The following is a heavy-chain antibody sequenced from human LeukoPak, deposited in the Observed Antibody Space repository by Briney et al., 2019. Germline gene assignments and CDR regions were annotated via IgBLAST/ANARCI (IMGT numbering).Heavy chain of an antibody. CDR2: IDGSGTIT. Sequence: GGSLRLSCAASGFTFSSYGMHWVRQAPGKGLEWVSAIDGSGTITYYADSVKGRFAISRDNSKNTLYLQMNSLRPEDTAVYSCARTSPVTANFDSWGQGTLVIVSS. J-gene: IGHJ4*02. CDR1: GFTFSSYG. CDR3: ARTSPVTANFDS. V-gene: IGHV3-23*01. D-gene: IGHD4-11*01.